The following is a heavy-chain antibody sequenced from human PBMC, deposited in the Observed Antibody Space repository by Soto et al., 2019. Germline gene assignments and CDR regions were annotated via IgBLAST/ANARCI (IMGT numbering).Heavy chain of an antibody. CDR3: ARNRGYSYGSLKYYYYGMDV. CDR1: GGTFSSYA. V-gene: IGHV1-69*13. CDR2: IIPIFGTA. D-gene: IGHD5-18*01. J-gene: IGHJ6*02. Sequence: SVKVSCKASGGTFSSYAISWVRQAPGQGLEWMGGIIPIFGTANYAQKFQGRVTITADESTSTAYMELSSLRSEDTAVYYCARNRGYSYGSLKYYYYGMDVWGQGTTVTVSS.